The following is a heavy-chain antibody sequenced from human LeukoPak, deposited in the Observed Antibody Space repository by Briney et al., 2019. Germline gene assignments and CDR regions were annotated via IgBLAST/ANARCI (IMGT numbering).Heavy chain of an antibody. D-gene: IGHD3-10*01. CDR3: ARGMSTVYYYFDC. J-gene: IGHJ4*02. V-gene: IGHV3-7*01. CDR2: IKQDGSEK. CDR1: GFTFSSYW. Sequence: GGSLRLSCAASGFTFSSYWMSWVRQAPGKGLEWVANIKQDGSEKYYVDSVKGRFTISRDNAKNSLYLQMNSLRAEDTAVYYCARGMSTVYYYFDCWGQGTLVTVSS.